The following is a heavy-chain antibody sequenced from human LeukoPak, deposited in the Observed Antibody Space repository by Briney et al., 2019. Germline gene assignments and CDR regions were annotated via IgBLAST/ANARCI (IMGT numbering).Heavy chain of an antibody. CDR3: ARGLGYCSSTSCQGAYNWFDS. D-gene: IGHD2-2*01. J-gene: IGHJ5*01. CDR1: GYTFTGYY. V-gene: IGHV1-2*02. CDR2: INPSSGGT. Sequence: ASVKVSCKASGYTFTGYYMHWVRQAPGQGLEWMGWINPSSGGTNYAQKFQGRVTMTRDTSISTAYMELSRLRSDDTAVYYCARGLGYCSSTSCQGAYNWFDSWGQGTLVTVSS.